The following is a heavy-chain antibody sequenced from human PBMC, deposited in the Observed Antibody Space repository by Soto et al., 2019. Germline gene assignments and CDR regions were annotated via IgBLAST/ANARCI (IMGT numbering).Heavy chain of an antibody. J-gene: IGHJ6*02. V-gene: IGHV1-69*13. CDR2: IIPIFGTA. D-gene: IGHD3-10*01. CDR3: AVAFGEFLSYYYYGMDV. CDR1: GGTFSSYS. Sequence: SVKISCKASGGTFSSYSISWVRQAPGQGLEWVGGIIPIFGTANYAQKFQGRVTITADESTSTAYVEPSSLTYEDTAVYYRAVAFGEFLSYYYYGMDVWGQGTTVTVSS.